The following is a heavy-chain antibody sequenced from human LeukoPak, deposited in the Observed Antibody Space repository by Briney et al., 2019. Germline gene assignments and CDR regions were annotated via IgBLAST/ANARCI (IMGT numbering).Heavy chain of an antibody. CDR1: GFTFSSYA. CDR3: ARDSGYGAYYFDY. J-gene: IGHJ4*02. V-gene: IGHV3-30-3*01. CDR2: ISYDGSNK. Sequence: PGGSLRLSCAASGFTFSSYAMHWVRQAPGKGLEWVAVISYDGSNKYYADSVKGRFTISRDNAKNSLYLQMNSLRAEDTAVYYCARDSGYGAYYFDYWGQGTLVTVSS. D-gene: IGHD4/OR15-4a*01.